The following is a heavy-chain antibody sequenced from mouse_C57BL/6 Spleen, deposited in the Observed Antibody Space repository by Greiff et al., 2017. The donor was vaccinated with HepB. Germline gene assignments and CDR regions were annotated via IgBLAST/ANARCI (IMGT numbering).Heavy chain of an antibody. Sequence: EVKVVESGGGLVKPGGSLKLSCAASGFTFSSYAMSLVRHTPEKSLEWVATISDGGSYTYYPDNVKGRFPISRDNAKYNLYLQMSHLKSEETAMYYCARDDDYDAHYFDYWGQGTTLTVSS. CDR1: GFTFSSYA. D-gene: IGHD2-4*01. V-gene: IGHV5-4*01. CDR2: ISDGGSYT. CDR3: ARDDDYDAHYFDY. J-gene: IGHJ2*01.